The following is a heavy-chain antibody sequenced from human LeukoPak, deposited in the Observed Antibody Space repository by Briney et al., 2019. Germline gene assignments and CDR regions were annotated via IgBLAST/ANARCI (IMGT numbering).Heavy chain of an antibody. J-gene: IGHJ6*03. CDR1: GFTFSSYA. Sequence: GGSLRLSCAASGFTFSSYAMTWVRQAPGKGLEWVSAISGSGGGTYNADSVKGRFSISRDNSKNTLDLQMDSLRAEDTAVYYCAKGALLRHVLLGYMDVWGKGTTVTVSS. CDR3: AKGALLRHVLLGYMDV. CDR2: ISGSGGGT. V-gene: IGHV3-23*01. D-gene: IGHD1-26*01.